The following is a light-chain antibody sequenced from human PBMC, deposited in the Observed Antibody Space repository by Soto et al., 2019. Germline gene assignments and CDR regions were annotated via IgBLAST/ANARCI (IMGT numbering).Light chain of an antibody. CDR1: SSDVGNSNG. Sequence: QSALTQPPSVSGSPGQSVAISCTGTSSDVGNSNGVSWYQQPPGTAPKLMIYDVNNRPSGVPDRFSGSKSGNTASLTISGLQAEDEADYYCSSYTSSSTYVFGTGTQLTVL. CDR3: SSYTSSSTYV. V-gene: IGLV2-18*02. CDR2: DVN. J-gene: IGLJ1*01.